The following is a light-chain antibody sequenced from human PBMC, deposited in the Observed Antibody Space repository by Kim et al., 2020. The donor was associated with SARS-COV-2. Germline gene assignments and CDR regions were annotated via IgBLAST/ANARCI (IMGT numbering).Light chain of an antibody. Sequence: QSVLTQPPSASGTPGQRVTISCSGSSSNIGIKTVNWYQQLPGTAPKLLIYGTDQRPSGVPDRFSGSKSGTSAALAISGLQSEDEADYYCAAWDDSLSGVLFGGGTQLTVL. V-gene: IGLV1-44*01. J-gene: IGLJ2*01. CDR1: SSNIGIKT. CDR3: AAWDDSLSGVL. CDR2: GTD.